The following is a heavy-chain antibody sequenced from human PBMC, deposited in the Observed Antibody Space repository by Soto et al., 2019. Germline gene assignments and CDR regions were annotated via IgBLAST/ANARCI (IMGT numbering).Heavy chain of an antibody. J-gene: IGHJ6*02. V-gene: IGHV6-1*01. CDR2: TYYRSKWYN. CDR1: GDSVSGNSAA. CDR3: ARDNWKSGGMDV. D-gene: IGHD1-20*01. Sequence: SQTLSLTCAISGDSVSGNSAAWNWIRQSPSRGLEWLGRTYYRSKWYNEYAVSVKSRITINPDTSKNQFSLHLNSVTPEDTAMYYCARDNWKSGGMDVWGHGTKVTVYS.